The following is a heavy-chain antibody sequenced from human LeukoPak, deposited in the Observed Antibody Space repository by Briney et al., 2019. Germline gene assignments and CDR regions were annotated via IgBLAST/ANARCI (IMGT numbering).Heavy chain of an antibody. Sequence: PSETLSLTCTVSGGSISSSSYYWGWIRQPPGKGLEWIGSIYYSGSTYYNPSLKSRITISPDTSKNRFSLNLNSVTAADTGLCEITGSRITMMVVVMAESFDIWGQGTMVTVSS. CDR1: GGSISSSSYY. CDR2: IYYSGST. CDR3: TGSRITMMVVVMAESFDI. J-gene: IGHJ3*02. V-gene: IGHV4-39*07. D-gene: IGHD3-22*01.